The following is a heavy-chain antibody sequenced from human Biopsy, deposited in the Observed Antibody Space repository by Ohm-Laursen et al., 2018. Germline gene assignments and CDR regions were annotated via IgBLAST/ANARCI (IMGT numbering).Heavy chain of an antibody. Sequence: SLRLSCAASGFTFSSYAMTWVRQAPGKGLEWVSVINTSGGSTHYAVSVKGRFTISRDNSKNTLYLHMNSLRAEDTAVYYCARPYDSDGSEVYLDYWGQGTLVTVSS. J-gene: IGHJ4*02. CDR1: GFTFSSYA. V-gene: IGHV3-23*01. D-gene: IGHD3-3*01. CDR3: ARPYDSDGSEVYLDY. CDR2: INTSGGST.